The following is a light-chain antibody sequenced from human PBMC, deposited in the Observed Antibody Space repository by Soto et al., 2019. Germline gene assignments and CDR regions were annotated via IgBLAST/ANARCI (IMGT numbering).Light chain of an antibody. V-gene: IGKV3-20*01. CDR2: GAS. CDR1: QSVSRGY. Sequence: EIVLTQSPGTLSLSPGERATLSCRASQSVSRGYLAWYQQRPGQAPRLLIYGASSRATGIPDRFSGSGYGTDFTLTISRLEPEDFAVFYCQQYGSLGKELTFGGGTKVDIK. J-gene: IGKJ4*01. CDR3: QQYGSLGKELT.